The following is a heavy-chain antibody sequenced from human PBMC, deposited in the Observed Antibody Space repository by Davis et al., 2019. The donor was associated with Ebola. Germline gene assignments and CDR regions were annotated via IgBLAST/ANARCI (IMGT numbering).Heavy chain of an antibody. V-gene: IGHV3-48*01. CDR3: ARGDGDGSLPDY. D-gene: IGHD3-10*01. J-gene: IGHJ4*02. CDR2: ISGARTTI. Sequence: GGSLRLSCVASGFTSSSYWMHWVRQAPGKGLEWVSYISGARTTIYYADSVRGRFTISRDHANNSLYLQMNSLRAEDTAVYYCARGDGDGSLPDYWGQGTLVTVSS. CDR1: GFTSSSYW.